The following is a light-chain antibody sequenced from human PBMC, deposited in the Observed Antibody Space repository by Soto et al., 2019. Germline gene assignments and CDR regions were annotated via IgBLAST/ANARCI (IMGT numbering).Light chain of an antibody. CDR1: QTVSSSS. J-gene: IGKJ1*01. V-gene: IGKV3-20*01. Sequence: EIVWTQSPGTLSLSPGERATLTCSASQTVSSSSLAWYQHIPGQAPRLLIYGVSSRATGIPDRFSGSGSGTDFTLTINRLEPEDFAVYYCQHYGSSPPRTFGQGTKVDIK. CDR2: GVS. CDR3: QHYGSSPPRT.